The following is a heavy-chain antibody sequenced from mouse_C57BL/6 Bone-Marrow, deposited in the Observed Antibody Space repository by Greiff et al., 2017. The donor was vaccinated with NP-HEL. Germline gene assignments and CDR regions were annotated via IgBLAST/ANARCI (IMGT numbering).Heavy chain of an antibody. CDR1: GYTFTSST. CDR2: INPSSGYT. V-gene: IGHV1-4*01. CDR3: ARGNYCAKED. Sequence: VQLQQSGAELARPGASATLSCKASGYTFTSSTMPCVKPWPGQGLEWIGYINPSSGYTKYNQKFKDKATLSADKSSSGAYMQLSSLTSEDSGVYDCARGNYCAKEDWGKGASVTVSS. J-gene: IGHJ4*01.